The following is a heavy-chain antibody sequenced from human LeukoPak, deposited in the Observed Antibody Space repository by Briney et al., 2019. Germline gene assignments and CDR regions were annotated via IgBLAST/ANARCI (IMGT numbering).Heavy chain of an antibody. D-gene: IGHD6-6*01. CDR3: ARGARGSSG. CDR1: GGSISSYY. V-gene: IGHV4-59*01. J-gene: IGHJ4*02. CDR2: IYYSGST. Sequence: SETLSLTCTVSGGSISSYYWSWIRQPPGKGLEWIGYIYYSGSTNYNPSLKSRVTISVDTSKNQFSLKLSSVTAADTAVYYCARGARGSSGWGQGTLVTVSS.